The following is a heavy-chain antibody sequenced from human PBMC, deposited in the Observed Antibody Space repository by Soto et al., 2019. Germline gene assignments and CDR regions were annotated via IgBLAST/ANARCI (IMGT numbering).Heavy chain of an antibody. CDR3: ARDIGEMSAV. Sequence: GGSLSLSCTGSGFTFSSSTMTWVRQGPGTGLELVSSISSSSTYIYFADSLKGRFTISRDNAKNSLDLQMNSLRAEDTAVYYCARDIGEMSAVWGQGTQVTVSS. V-gene: IGHV3-21*06. D-gene: IGHD3-10*01. J-gene: IGHJ4*02. CDR2: ISSSSTYI. CDR1: GFTFSSST.